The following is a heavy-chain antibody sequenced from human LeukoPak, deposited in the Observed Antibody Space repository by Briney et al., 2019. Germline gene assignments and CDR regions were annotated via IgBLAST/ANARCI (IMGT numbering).Heavy chain of an antibody. CDR3: ARSAPYSSSSHGYFDY. V-gene: IGHV3-30*03. D-gene: IGHD6-6*01. CDR2: ISHDGSNK. Sequence: GGSLRLSCAASGFTFSSYGMHWVRQAPGKGLEWVAVISHDGSNKNYGDSVKGRFTISRDNSKNTLYLQMNSLRAEDTAVYYCARSAPYSSSSHGYFDYWGQGTLVTVSS. CDR1: GFTFSSYG. J-gene: IGHJ4*02.